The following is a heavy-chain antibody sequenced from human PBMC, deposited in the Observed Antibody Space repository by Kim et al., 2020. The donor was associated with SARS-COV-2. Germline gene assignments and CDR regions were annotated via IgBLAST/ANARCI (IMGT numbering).Heavy chain of an antibody. J-gene: IGHJ4*02. CDR2: AFYRSKWYN. V-gene: IGHV6-1*01. D-gene: IGHD3-3*01. Sequence: SQTLSLTCAISGDSVSSNSAAWNWIRQSPSRGLEWLGRAFYRSKWYNDYGPSVKGRISIDADTSKNQFSLHLSSVTPDDTAVYYCAREGYNLWSGYYFDDRGQGTLVTVSS. CDR3: AREGYNLWSGYYFDD. CDR1: GDSVSSNSAA.